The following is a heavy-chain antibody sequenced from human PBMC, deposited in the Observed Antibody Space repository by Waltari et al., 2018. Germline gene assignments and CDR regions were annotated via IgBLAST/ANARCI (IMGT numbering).Heavy chain of an antibody. CDR2: INHSGST. CDR1: GGSFSGYY. D-gene: IGHD3-3*01. Sequence: QVQLQQWGAGLLTPSETLSLTCAVYGGSFSGYYWRWIRQPPGKGLEWIGEINHSGSTNYNPSLKSRVTISVDTSKNQFSLKLSSVTAADTAVYYCARVGYFWSGYPRRNWFDPWGQGTLVTVSS. J-gene: IGHJ5*02. CDR3: ARVGYFWSGYPRRNWFDP. V-gene: IGHV4-34*01.